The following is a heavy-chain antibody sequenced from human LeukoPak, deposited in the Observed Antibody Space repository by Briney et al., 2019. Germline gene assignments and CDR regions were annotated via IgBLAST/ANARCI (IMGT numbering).Heavy chain of an antibody. CDR2: ISSIGSTI. CDR3: ARAQAVAGTDDY. V-gene: IGHV3-48*03. CDR1: GFTFSSYE. D-gene: IGHD6-19*01. Sequence: TGGSLRLSCAASGFTFSSYEMNWVRQAPGKGLEWVSSISSIGSTIYYADSVKGRFTISRDNAKNSLYLQMNSLRAEDTAVYYCARAQAVAGTDDYWGQGTLVTVFS. J-gene: IGHJ4*02.